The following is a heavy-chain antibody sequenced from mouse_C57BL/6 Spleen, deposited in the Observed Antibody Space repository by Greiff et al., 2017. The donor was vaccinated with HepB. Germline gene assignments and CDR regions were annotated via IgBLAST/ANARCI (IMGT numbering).Heavy chain of an antibody. CDR3: ARHGDYDRYYFDY. J-gene: IGHJ2*01. Sequence: VHLVESGPGLVAPSQSLSITCTVSGFSLTSYGVHWVRQPPGKGLEWLVVIWSDGSTTYNSALKSRLSISKDNSKSQVFLKMNSLQTDDTAMYYCARHGDYDRYYFDYWGQGTTLTVSS. D-gene: IGHD2-4*01. CDR2: IWSDGST. CDR1: GFSLTSYG. V-gene: IGHV2-6-1*01.